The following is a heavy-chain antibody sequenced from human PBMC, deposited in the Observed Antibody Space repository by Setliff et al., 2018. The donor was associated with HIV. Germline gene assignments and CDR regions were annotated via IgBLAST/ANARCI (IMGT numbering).Heavy chain of an antibody. CDR1: GYTLTELS. V-gene: IGHV1-24*01. Sequence: ASVKVSCKVSGYTLTELSMHWVRQAPGKGLEWMGGFDPELGETFFAQRFQGRITMTGDTSADTAYMELRSLRSDDTASYYCAIDNRGGVGAPYYFDYWGQGARVTVSS. CDR2: FDPELGET. D-gene: IGHD1-26*01. J-gene: IGHJ4*02. CDR3: AIDNRGGVGAPYYFDY.